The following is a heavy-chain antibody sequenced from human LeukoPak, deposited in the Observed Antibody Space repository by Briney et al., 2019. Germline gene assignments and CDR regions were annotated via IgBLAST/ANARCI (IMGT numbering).Heavy chain of an antibody. J-gene: IGHJ6*02. D-gene: IGHD7-27*01. CDR2: ISYDGSNK. CDR1: GFTFSSND. CDR3: AKDQANWGLSTYYGLGV. Sequence: GGSRRLCCAASGFTFSSNDMHWDRQAPGKGLERVAVISYDGSNKYYADSVKGRFTISRDNSKNTLYLQMYSLRAEDTAVYYCAKDQANWGLSTYYGLGVWGQGTTVTVSS. V-gene: IGHV3-30*18.